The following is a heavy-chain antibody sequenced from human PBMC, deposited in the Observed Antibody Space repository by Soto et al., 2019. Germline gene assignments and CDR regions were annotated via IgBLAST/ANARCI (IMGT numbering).Heavy chain of an antibody. CDR2: IYYSGST. CDR3: ARLDYGGMDV. J-gene: IGHJ6*02. Sequence: SETLSLTCTVSGFTIRSYYWSWIRQPPGKGLEWIGNIYYSGSTNYNPSLKSRVTISVDTSKNQFSLKLSSVTAADTAVYYCARLDYGGMDVWGQGTTVTVSS. V-gene: IGHV4-59*08. CDR1: GFTIRSYY.